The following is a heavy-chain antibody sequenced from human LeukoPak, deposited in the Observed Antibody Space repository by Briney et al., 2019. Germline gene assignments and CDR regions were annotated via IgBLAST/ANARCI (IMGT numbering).Heavy chain of an antibody. D-gene: IGHD3-10*01. CDR3: ASDPMGPYYYYYMDV. CDR1: GFTFSSYW. Sequence: PGGSLRLSCAASGFTFSSYWMSWVRQAPRKGLEWVANIKQDGSEKYYVDSVKGRFTISRDNAKNSPYLQMNSLRAEDTAVYYCASDPMGPYYYYYMDVWGKGTTVTVSS. V-gene: IGHV3-7*01. CDR2: IKQDGSEK. J-gene: IGHJ6*03.